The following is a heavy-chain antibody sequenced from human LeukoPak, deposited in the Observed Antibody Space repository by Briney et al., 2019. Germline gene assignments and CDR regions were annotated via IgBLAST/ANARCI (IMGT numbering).Heavy chain of an antibody. V-gene: IGHV4-59*01. CDR2: IYYSGST. CDR3: ARAMGHTAMAHDAFDI. CDR1: GGSISSYY. J-gene: IGHJ3*02. D-gene: IGHD5-18*01. Sequence: SETLSLTCTVSGGSISSYYWSWIRQPPGKGLEWIGYIYYSGSTNYNPSLKSRVTISVDTSKNQFSLKLSSVTAADTAVYYCARAMGHTAMAHDAFDIWGQGTMVTVSS.